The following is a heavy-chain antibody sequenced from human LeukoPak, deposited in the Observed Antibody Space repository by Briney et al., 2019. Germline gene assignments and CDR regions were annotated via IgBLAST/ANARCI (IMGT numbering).Heavy chain of an antibody. Sequence: ASVKVSCKASGYTFTGYYMHWVRQAPGQGLEWMGWINPNSGGTNYAQKFQGRVTMTRETSISTAYMELSRLRSDDTAVYYCARGEAYYDFWSGRNYGMDVWGQGTTVTVSS. CDR3: ARGEAYYDFWSGRNYGMDV. CDR1: GYTFTGYY. J-gene: IGHJ6*02. V-gene: IGHV1-2*02. D-gene: IGHD3-3*01. CDR2: INPNSGGT.